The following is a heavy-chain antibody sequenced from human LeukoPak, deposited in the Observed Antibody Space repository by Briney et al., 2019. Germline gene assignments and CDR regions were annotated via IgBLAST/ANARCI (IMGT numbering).Heavy chain of an antibody. CDR3: ARDSMRIQTGTTP. Sequence: GGSLRLSCAASGFTFSSYAMSWVRQAPGKGLEWVANIKQDGSEKYYVDSVKGRFTISRDNAKNSLYLQMNSLRAEDTAVYYCARDSMRIQTGTTPWGQGTLVTVSS. CDR2: IKQDGSEK. CDR1: GFTFSSYA. V-gene: IGHV3-7*01. D-gene: IGHD1-1*01. J-gene: IGHJ5*02.